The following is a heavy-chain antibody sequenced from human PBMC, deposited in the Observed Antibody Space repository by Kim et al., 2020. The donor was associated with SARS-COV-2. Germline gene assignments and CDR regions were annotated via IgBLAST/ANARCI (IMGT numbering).Heavy chain of an antibody. CDR3: AVGTVSRALSLHVPVTFNF. D-gene: IGHD2-21*02. V-gene: IGHV5-51*01. CDR2: IYPGDSDT. CDR1: FDLRGHW. Sequence: GESLKISCKGFDLRGHWVAWVRQKPGKGLEWMGLIYPGDSDTRYSPSFEGQVTFSADRSISTAYLQWSSLKASDTAVYYCAVGTVSRALSLHVPVTFNFWGQGTQVTVSS. J-gene: IGHJ4*02.